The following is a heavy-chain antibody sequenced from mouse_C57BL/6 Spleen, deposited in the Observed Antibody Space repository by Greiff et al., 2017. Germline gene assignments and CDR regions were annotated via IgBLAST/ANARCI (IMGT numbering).Heavy chain of an antibody. D-gene: IGHD4-1*01. Sequence: QVHVKQSGAELVKPGASVKISCKASGYAFSSYWMNWVKQRPGKGLEWIGQIYPGDGDTNYNGKFKGKATLTADKSSSTAYMQLSSLTSEDSAVYFCAREGDLTGTDYWGQGTTLTVSS. CDR3: AREGDLTGTDY. CDR2: IYPGDGDT. J-gene: IGHJ2*01. CDR1: GYAFSSYW. V-gene: IGHV1-80*01.